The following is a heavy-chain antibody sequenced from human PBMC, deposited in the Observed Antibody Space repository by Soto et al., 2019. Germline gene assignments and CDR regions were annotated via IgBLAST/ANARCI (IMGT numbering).Heavy chain of an antibody. Sequence: PSETLSLTCAVYGGSFSGYYWSWIRQPPGKGLEWIGEINHSGSTDYNPSLKSRVTISVDTSKNQFSLKLSSVTAADTAVYYCARGEGVVISNPNWFDPWGQGTLVTVSS. D-gene: IGHD3-3*01. V-gene: IGHV4-34*01. CDR3: ARGEGVVISNPNWFDP. CDR1: GGSFSGYY. J-gene: IGHJ5*02. CDR2: INHSGST.